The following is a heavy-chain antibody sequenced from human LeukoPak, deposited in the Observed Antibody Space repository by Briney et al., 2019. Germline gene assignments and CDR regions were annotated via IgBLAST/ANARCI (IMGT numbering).Heavy chain of an antibody. V-gene: IGHV1-69*04. CDR2: IIPIFGMA. CDR3: ARAHSSSWYWYNWFDP. J-gene: IGHJ5*02. Sequence: SVKVSCKASGGTFSSYAISWVRQAPGQGLEWMGRIIPIFGMANYAQKFQGRVTITADKSTSTAYMELSSLRSEDTAVYYCARAHSSSWYWYNWFDPWGQGTLVTVSS. CDR1: GGTFSSYA. D-gene: IGHD6-13*01.